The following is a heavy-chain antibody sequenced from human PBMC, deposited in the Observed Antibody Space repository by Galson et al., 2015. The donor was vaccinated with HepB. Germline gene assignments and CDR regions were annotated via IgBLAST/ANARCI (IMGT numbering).Heavy chain of an antibody. CDR3: ARDMLTKVLAY. CDR2: ISYSGAT. J-gene: IGHJ4*02. V-gene: IGHV4-34*01. D-gene: IGHD4-17*01. Sequence: LSLTCAVYGGSFRGYYWNWIRQPPGKGPEWIGEISYSGATNYNPSLKSRVTISIDTSKKQFSLTLNSVSSADTAVYYCARDMLTKVLAYWSQGTLVTVSS. CDR1: GGSFRGYY.